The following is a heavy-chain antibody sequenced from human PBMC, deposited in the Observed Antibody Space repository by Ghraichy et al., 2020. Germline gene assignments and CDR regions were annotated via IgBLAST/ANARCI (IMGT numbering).Heavy chain of an antibody. D-gene: IGHD3-10*01. J-gene: IGHJ4*02. Sequence: GGSLRLSCAGSGFTFTNAWMTWVRQAPGKGLEWVGLIKTKTDGGSTDYAAPVKDRFSISRDDSKNTVYLQMNSLKTEDTAVYYCITDPTGSYAYWGKGTLVSVSS. CDR1: GFTFTNAW. CDR3: ITDPTGSYAY. CDR2: IKTKTDGGST. V-gene: IGHV3-15*01.